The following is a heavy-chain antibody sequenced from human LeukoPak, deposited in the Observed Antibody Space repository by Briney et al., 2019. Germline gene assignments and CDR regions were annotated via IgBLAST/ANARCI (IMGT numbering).Heavy chain of an antibody. CDR1: GFTFGDYA. CDR2: IRSKAYGGTT. V-gene: IGHV3-49*04. Sequence: GGSLRLSCTASGFTFGDYAMSWVRQAPGKGLEWVGFIRSKAYGGTTEYAASVKGRFTISRDDSKSIAYPQMNSLKTEDTAVYYCTRAEELWFGELLFDYWGQGTLVTVSS. CDR3: TRAEELWFGELLFDY. J-gene: IGHJ4*02. D-gene: IGHD3-10*01.